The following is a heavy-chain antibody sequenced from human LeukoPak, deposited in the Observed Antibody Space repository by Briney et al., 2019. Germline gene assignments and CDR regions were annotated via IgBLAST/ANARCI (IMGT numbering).Heavy chain of an antibody. V-gene: IGHV3-23*01. CDR2: ISGSGGST. D-gene: IGHD3-22*01. CDR1: GFTFSSYE. Sequence: GGSLRLSCAASGFTFSSYEMNWVRQAPGKGLEWVSAISGSGGSTYYADSVKGRFTISRDNSKNTLYLQMNSLRAEDTAVYYCAKLSQYYYDSSGYSCDYWGQGTLVTVSS. J-gene: IGHJ4*02. CDR3: AKLSQYYYDSSGYSCDY.